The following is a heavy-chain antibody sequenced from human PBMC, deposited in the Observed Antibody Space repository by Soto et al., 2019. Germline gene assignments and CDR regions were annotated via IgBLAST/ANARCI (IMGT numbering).Heavy chain of an antibody. D-gene: IGHD2-15*01. J-gene: IGHJ5*02. CDR2: ISSDGGDK. V-gene: IGHV3-30*18. CDR1: GFTFSNFG. Sequence: QVQLVESGGGVVQPGRSPRLSCAASGFTFSNFGMHWVRQAPGKGLELVAAISSDGGDKYYSHSVKDRFTVSRDNSRNTLFLQMNSLRVEDTAVYYCVKGSDVARQELDRWGQGILVTVSS. CDR3: VKGSDVARQELDR.